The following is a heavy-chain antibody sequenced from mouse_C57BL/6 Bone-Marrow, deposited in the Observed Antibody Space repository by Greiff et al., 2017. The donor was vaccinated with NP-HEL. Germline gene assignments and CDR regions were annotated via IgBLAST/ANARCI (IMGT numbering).Heavy chain of an antibody. D-gene: IGHD1-1*01. CDR2: IDPEDGDT. J-gene: IGHJ2*01. CDR1: GFNIKDYY. V-gene: IGHV14-1*01. Sequence: EVQLQQSGAELVRPGASVKLSCTASGFNIKDYYMHWVKQRPEQGLEWIGRIDPEDGDTEYAPKFQGQATMTADTSSNTAYLQLSSLTSEDTAVYYCTTWGYGSNFDYWGQGTTLTVSS. CDR3: TTWGYGSNFDY.